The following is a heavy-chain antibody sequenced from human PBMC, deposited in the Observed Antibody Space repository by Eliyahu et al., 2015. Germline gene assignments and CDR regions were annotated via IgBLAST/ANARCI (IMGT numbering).Heavy chain of an antibody. D-gene: IGHD1-1*01. CDR1: GGSLSNYY. CDR3: AREGPLSGKFDN. V-gene: IGHV4-34*02. J-gene: IGHJ4*02. Sequence: QVQLQQWGAGLLKPSETLSLTCTVYGGSLSNYYWNWIRQSPGQGLGWIGDIKDSGSTKYNPSLKSRVAISVDTSKNQFSLNLTSVTAADTAIYYCAREGPLSGKFDNWGQGTLVTVSS. CDR2: IKDSGST.